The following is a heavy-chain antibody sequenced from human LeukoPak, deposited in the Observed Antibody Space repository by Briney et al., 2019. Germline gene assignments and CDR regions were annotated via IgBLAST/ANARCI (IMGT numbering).Heavy chain of an antibody. CDR3: ARDLSHRYNYDSRGYYILFDH. CDR1: GYIFTSYG. V-gene: IGHV1-18*01. J-gene: IGHJ4*02. D-gene: IGHD3-22*01. CDR2: ISTYNGNT. Sequence: ASVKVSCKASGYIFTSYGISWVRQAPGQGLEWMGWISTYNGNTNYAQNLQGRVTMTADTSTTTAFMELRSLRSDDTAVYYCARDLSHRYNYDSRGYYILFDHWGQGTLVTVSS.